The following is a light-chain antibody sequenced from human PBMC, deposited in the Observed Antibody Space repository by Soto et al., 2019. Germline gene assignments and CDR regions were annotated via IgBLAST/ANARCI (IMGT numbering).Light chain of an antibody. CDR2: YND. V-gene: IGLV1-44*01. CDR1: SSDIGKYT. CDR3: QSYDDSLSAVV. Sequence: QSVLTQPPSASGTPGQRVTISCSGSSSDIGKYTVNWYQHLPGTAPKLLIYYNDNRPSGVPDRFSGSKSGTSASLAITGLQSEDEADYYCQSYDDSLSAVVFGGGTKLTVL. J-gene: IGLJ2*01.